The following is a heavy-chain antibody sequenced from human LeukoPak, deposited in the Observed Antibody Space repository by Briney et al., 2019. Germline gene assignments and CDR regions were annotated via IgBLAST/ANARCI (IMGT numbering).Heavy chain of an antibody. D-gene: IGHD4-23*01. CDR2: IKQDGSEK. Sequence: PGGSLRLSCAASRFTFSNYWMNWVRQAPGKGLEWVANIKQDGSEKYYVDSVKGRFTISRDNAKNSLYLQMNSLRVEDTAVYYCARGSQGTRGYGGAFDIWGQGTMVTVSS. J-gene: IGHJ3*02. V-gene: IGHV3-7*01. CDR3: ARGSQGTRGYGGAFDI. CDR1: RFTFSNYW.